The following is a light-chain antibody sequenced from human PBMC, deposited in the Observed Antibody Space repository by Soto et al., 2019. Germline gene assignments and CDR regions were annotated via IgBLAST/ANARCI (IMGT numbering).Light chain of an antibody. CDR3: MKALQTPLS. CDR1: QGLLHSNGYNY. V-gene: IGKV2-28*01. J-gene: IGKJ4*01. CDR2: LGS. Sequence: DIVITHSPLSLPVTPVEPASISFMSSQGLLHSNGYNYLDWYLQKPGQSPQLLIYLGSNRASGVPDGFSGSGSGTAFTLKISRVEAEDVGVYYCMKALQTPLSFGGGTKVDIK.